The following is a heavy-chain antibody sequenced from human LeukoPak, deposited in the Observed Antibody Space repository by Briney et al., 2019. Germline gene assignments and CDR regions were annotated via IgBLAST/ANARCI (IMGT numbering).Heavy chain of an antibody. Sequence: SETLSLTCTVSGGSISSYYWSWIRQPPGKGLEWIGYIYYSGSTNYNPSLKSRVTISVDTSKNQFSLKLSSVTAADTAVYYCARVLYYYGSGSYFNWFDPWGQGTLVTVSS. J-gene: IGHJ5*02. CDR1: GGSISSYY. CDR3: ARVLYYYGSGSYFNWFDP. CDR2: IYYSGST. D-gene: IGHD3-10*01. V-gene: IGHV4-59*01.